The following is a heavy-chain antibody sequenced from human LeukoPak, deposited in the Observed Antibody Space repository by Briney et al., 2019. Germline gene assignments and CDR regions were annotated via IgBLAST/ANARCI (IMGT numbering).Heavy chain of an antibody. V-gene: IGHV3-30*18. CDR1: GFTFSSYG. D-gene: IGHD3-22*01. Sequence: GGSLRLSCAASGFTFSSYGMHWVRQAPGKGLEWVAVISYDGSNKYYADSVKGRFTISRDNSKNTLYLQMNSLRAEDTAVYYCAKDESYDSSGYPDYWGQGTLVTVSS. J-gene: IGHJ4*02. CDR2: ISYDGSNK. CDR3: AKDESYDSSGYPDY.